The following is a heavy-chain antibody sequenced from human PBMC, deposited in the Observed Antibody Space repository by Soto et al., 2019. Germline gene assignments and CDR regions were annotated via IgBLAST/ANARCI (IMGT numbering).Heavy chain of an antibody. J-gene: IGHJ4*02. CDR2: INHSGIT. CDR3: VRRFCSDSSCSSLDD. D-gene: IGHD2-15*01. CDR1: GGSFRGYF. V-gene: IGHV4-34*10. Sequence: PSEPLSLTCAVSGGSFRGYFWSWIRQPPGKGLEWIGEINHSGITSYSPSLGSRVTTSVDTPKNQFSLRLRSVTAADTAIYYCVRRFCSDSSCSSLDDSGRGGLVTVCS.